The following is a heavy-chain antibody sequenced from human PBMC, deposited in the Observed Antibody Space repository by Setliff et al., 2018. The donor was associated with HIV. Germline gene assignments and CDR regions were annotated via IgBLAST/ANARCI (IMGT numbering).Heavy chain of an antibody. Sequence: SETLSLTCSVSGDSITNPNYYWGWIRQPPGKGLEWIGSIYFSESPYYNPSLSSRVTISVDTSTNKFSLRLSSVTAADTAVYSCARHGFVPRWAFQFDYWGPGTLVTVSS. V-gene: IGHV4-39*01. J-gene: IGHJ4*02. CDR1: GDSITNPNYY. CDR2: IYFSESP. D-gene: IGHD6-6*01. CDR3: ARHGFVPRWAFQFDY.